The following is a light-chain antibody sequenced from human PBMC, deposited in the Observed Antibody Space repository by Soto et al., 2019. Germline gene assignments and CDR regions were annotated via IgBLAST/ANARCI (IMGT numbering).Light chain of an antibody. CDR3: QQYDGRPT. CDR2: DAS. Sequence: DIQMTQSPSSLSASVGDRFTITCQASQDISNYLNWYQQKPGKAPKVLIYDASNLGTGVPSRFSGSGSGTDFTFSISSLQPEDVATYYCQQYDGRPTFGQGTRLEI. J-gene: IGKJ5*01. V-gene: IGKV1-33*01. CDR1: QDISNY.